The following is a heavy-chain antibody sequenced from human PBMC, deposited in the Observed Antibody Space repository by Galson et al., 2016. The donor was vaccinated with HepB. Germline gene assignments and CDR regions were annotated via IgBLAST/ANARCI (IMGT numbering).Heavy chain of an antibody. D-gene: IGHD3-16*01. CDR2: IKEDGSEK. V-gene: IGHV3-7*04. CDR3: TRDIAAFGGVME. J-gene: IGHJ4*02. CDR1: YW. Sequence: YWMSWVRQAPGKGLEWVANIKEDGSEKKYVDSVKGRFTISRDNAKNSVYLQMNSLRAEDTAVYYCTRDIAAFGGVMEWGQGTLVTISS.